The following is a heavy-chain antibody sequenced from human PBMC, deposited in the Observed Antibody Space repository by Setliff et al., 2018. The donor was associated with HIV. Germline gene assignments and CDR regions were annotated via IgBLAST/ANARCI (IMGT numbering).Heavy chain of an antibody. CDR2: ININGCST. V-gene: IGHV3-64*02. CDR1: GFPFSSYA. CDR3: AREGNYYYYYMDV. J-gene: IGHJ6*03. D-gene: IGHD3-10*01. Sequence: GGSLRLSCAPYGFPFSSYAMYWDRQAPGKGLEYVSSININGCSTYYSDSVKGIFTISRDNSKSTVYLQMGSLRAEDMAVYYCAREGNYYYYYMDVWGKGTTGTFSS.